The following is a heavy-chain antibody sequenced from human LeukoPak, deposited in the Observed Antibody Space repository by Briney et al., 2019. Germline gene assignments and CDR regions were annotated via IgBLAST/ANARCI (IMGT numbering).Heavy chain of an antibody. CDR2: IIPIFGTA. CDR1: GGTFSSYA. J-gene: IGHJ4*02. Sequence: ASVKVSCKASGGTFSSYAISWVQQAPGQGLEWMGGIIPIFGTANYAQKFQGRVTITTDESTSTAYVELSSLRSEDTAVYYCARGPLRYFDWLTGWGQGTLVTVSS. CDR3: ARGPLRYFDWLTG. V-gene: IGHV1-69*05. D-gene: IGHD3-9*01.